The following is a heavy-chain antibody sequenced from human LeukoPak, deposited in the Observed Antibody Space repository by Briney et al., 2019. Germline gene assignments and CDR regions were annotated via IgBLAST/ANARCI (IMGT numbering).Heavy chain of an antibody. V-gene: IGHV6-1*01. CDR3: ARDGSSSGDFFDH. CDR2: TFFRSKWYN. Sequence: ASQTLSLTCAISGDSVSSTTAAWNWISQSPSKGFEWRGRTFFRSKWYNVYPVSVKSRIIITSDTSKNQFSLQLSSMTPEDTAVYYCARDGSSSGDFFDHWGQGILVTVSS. D-gene: IGHD6-6*01. J-gene: IGHJ4*02. CDR1: GDSVSSTTAA.